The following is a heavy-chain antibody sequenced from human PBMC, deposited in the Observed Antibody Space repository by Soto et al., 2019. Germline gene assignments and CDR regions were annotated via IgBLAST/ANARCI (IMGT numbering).Heavy chain of an antibody. V-gene: IGHV3-64D*06. J-gene: IGHJ3*01. CDR3: VKDEGFCTGGNCYSVARGGFDL. CDR2: ISSNGIST. Sequence: GGSLRLSCSASGFALSSYAMHWVRQAPGKGLEYVSSISSNGISTYYADSAKGRFTISRDNSQNTLYIQMNSLRPDDTALYYCVKDEGFCTGGNCYSVARGGFDLWGQGTMVTVSS. D-gene: IGHD2-15*01. CDR1: GFALSSYA.